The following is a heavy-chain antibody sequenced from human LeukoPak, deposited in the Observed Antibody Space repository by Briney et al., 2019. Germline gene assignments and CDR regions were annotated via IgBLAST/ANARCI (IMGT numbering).Heavy chain of an antibody. CDR2: TYYRSKWYN. CDR3: AREPDSGGGYYYGMDV. CDR1: GDSVSSNSAA. D-gene: IGHD6-25*01. J-gene: IGHJ6*02. Sequence: SQTLSLTCAISGDSVSSNSAAWNWIRQSPSRGLEWLGRTYYRSKWYNDYAVSVKSRITINPDTSKNQFSLQLNSVTPEDSAVYYCAREPDSGGGYYYGMDVWGQGTTVTVSS. V-gene: IGHV6-1*01.